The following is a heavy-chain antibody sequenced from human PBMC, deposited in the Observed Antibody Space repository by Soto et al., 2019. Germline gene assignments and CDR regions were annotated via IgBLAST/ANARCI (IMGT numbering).Heavy chain of an antibody. CDR3: ARGFLYCSDGACYVDS. J-gene: IGHJ4*02. CDR2: IVPNSGGT. Sequence: ASVKVSCKASGYNFNGYYLHWLRQAPGQGLEWMGWIVPNSGGTYSAQKFQGRLTLTRDSSISTTYLELSSLTSDDAAVYYCARGFLYCSDGACYVDSWGKGTLAT. CDR1: GYNFNGYY. V-gene: IGHV1-2*02. D-gene: IGHD2-15*01.